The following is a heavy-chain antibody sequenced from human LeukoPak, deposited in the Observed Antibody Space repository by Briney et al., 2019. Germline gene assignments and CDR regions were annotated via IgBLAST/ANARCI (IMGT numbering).Heavy chain of an antibody. Sequence: GASVKVSCKASGYTFTSYGISWVRQAPGQGLEWMGWISAYNGNTNYAQKLQGRVTMTTDTSTSTAYMELRSLRSDDTAVYYCARERPLAPITGRLRGDFDYWGQGTLVTVSS. D-gene: IGHD1-20*01. CDR3: ARERPLAPITGRLRGDFDY. CDR1: GYTFTSYG. V-gene: IGHV1-18*01. CDR2: ISAYNGNT. J-gene: IGHJ4*02.